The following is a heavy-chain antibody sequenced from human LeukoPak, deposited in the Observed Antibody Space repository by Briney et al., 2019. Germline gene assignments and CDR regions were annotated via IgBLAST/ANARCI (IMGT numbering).Heavy chain of an antibody. J-gene: IGHJ4*02. D-gene: IGHD6-13*01. CDR1: GFTFSSYT. CDR2: MSYDGSNK. V-gene: IGHV3-30-3*01. CDR3: ARSPSWYDFDY. Sequence: GRSLRLSCAASGFTFSSYTMHWVRQAPGKGLEWVAVMSYDGSNKYYADSVKGRFTISRDNSKNTLSLQMNSLRSEDTAVYYCARSPSWYDFDYWGQGTLVTVSS.